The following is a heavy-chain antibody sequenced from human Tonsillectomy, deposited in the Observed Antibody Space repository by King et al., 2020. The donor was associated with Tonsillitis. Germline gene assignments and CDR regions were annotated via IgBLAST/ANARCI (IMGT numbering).Heavy chain of an antibody. J-gene: IGHJ4*02. CDR2: INHSGST. V-gene: IGHV4-34*01. D-gene: IGHD3-9*01. Sequence: VQLQQWGAGLLKPSETLSLTCAVYGGSFSGYYWSWIRQPPGKGLEWIGEINHSGSTNSKPSLTRRVTMSVDTSKNQFSLKLSSVTAADTAVYFCAIAYYNILTGYSSPFDYLGQGSLVTVSS. CDR1: GGSFSGYY. CDR3: AIAYYNILTGYSSPFDY.